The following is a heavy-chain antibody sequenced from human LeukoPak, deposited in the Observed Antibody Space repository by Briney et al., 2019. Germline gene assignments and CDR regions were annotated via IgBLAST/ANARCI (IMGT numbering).Heavy chain of an antibody. D-gene: IGHD3-22*01. CDR2: ISYDGSNK. CDR3: AREFAKFITIIVVVTDNLNFDY. Sequence: PGGSLRLSCAASGFTFSSYAMHWVRQAPGKGLEWVAVISYDGSNKYYADSVKGRFTISRDNSKNTLYLQMNSLRAEDTAVYYCAREFAKFITIIVVVTDNLNFDYSGQGTLVTVSS. V-gene: IGHV3-30*04. J-gene: IGHJ4*02. CDR1: GFTFSSYA.